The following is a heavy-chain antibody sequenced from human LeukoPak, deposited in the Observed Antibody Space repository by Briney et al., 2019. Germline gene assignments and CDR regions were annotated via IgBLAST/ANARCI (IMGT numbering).Heavy chain of an antibody. J-gene: IGHJ4*02. CDR3: AKSVPSGSFPYYFDY. V-gene: IGHV3-9*01. Sequence: GGSLRLSCAASGFTFDDYAMHWVRHPPGKGLEWVSGISWNSGSIGYADSVKGRFTISRDNAKNSLYLQMNSLRAEDTALYYCAKSVPSGSFPYYFDYWGQGTLVTVSS. CDR2: ISWNSGSI. D-gene: IGHD1-26*01. CDR1: GFTFDDYA.